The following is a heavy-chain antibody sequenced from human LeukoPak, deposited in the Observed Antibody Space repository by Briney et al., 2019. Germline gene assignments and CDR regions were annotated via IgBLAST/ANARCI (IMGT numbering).Heavy chain of an antibody. V-gene: IGHV4-34*01. CDR3: ARHNVVVAAIEY. J-gene: IGHJ4*02. Sequence: KPSETLSLTCAVYGGSFSAYYWIGIRHPRGKGREWIGEINHSGSTNSNPALMSRVTISVDTSKNQFSLKLSSVTAADTAVYNCARHNVVVAAIEYWGQGTQVTVSS. CDR2: INHSGST. D-gene: IGHD2-15*01. CDR1: GGSFSAYY.